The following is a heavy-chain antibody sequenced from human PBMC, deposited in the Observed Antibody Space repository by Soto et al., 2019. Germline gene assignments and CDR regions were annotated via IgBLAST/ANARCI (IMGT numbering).Heavy chain of an antibody. CDR2: IKTKPDDGTV. J-gene: IGHJ1*01. Sequence: PVGSLRLSCAASGLLFSDVWMTWVRQAPGKGLEWVGRIKTKPDDGTVDYSAPVRGRFTISRDDSKKTLYLQMTGLKSDDTGVYYCTTSNLGVDFWGQGTLVTVSS. CDR1: GLLFSDVW. D-gene: IGHD3-16*01. CDR3: TTSNLGVDF. V-gene: IGHV3-15*01.